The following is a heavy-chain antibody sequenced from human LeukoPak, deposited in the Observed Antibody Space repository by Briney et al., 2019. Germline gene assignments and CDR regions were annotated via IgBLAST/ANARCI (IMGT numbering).Heavy chain of an antibody. CDR2: IKQDGSEK. CDR3: ARDSFLAAAGGFDY. Sequence: GGSLRLSCAASGFTSSTYWMSWVRQAPGKGLEWVANIKQDGSEKHYVDSVKGRFTVSRDNAKNSLYLQMNSLRAEDTAVYYCARDSFLAAAGGFDYWGQGTLVTVSS. J-gene: IGHJ4*02. D-gene: IGHD6-13*01. CDR1: GFTSSTYW. V-gene: IGHV3-7*01.